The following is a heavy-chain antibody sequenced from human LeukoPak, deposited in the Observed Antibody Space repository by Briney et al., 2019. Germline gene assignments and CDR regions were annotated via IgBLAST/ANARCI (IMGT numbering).Heavy chain of an antibody. CDR2: IKQDGSEK. CDR3: ARVEWRTTGTTWQYNWFDP. D-gene: IGHD1-1*01. CDR1: GFTFSSYW. V-gene: IGHV3-7*01. J-gene: IGHJ5*02. Sequence: GGSLRLSCAASGFTFSSYWMSWVRQAPGKGLEWVANIKQDGSEKYYVDSVKGRFTISRDNAKNSLYLQMNSLRAEDTAVYYCARVEWRTTGTTWQYNWFDPWGQGTLVTVSS.